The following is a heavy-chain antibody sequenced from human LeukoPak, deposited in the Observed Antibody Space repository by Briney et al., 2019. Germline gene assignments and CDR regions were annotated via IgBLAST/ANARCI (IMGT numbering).Heavy chain of an antibody. V-gene: IGHV3-33*06. CDR1: GFTFSTYA. CDR3: AKEARQGAAGQHFDY. D-gene: IGHD6-13*01. J-gene: IGHJ4*02. Sequence: GESLRLSCAPSGFTFSTYAMYWVRQAPGKGLEWVAVICYHGTNSLHADSVKDRFTISRDNSKNTLYLQMNSLRAEDTAVYYCAKEARQGAAGQHFDYWGQGTLVTVSS. CDR2: ICYHGTNS.